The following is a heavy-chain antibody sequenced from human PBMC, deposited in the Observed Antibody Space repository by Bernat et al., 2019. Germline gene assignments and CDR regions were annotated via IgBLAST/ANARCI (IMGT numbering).Heavy chain of an antibody. J-gene: IGHJ3*02. V-gene: IGHV4-30-2*01. CDR3: ASAKVDDSSGYYYVVGAFDI. CDR2: IYHSGST. D-gene: IGHD3-22*01. CDR1: GGSISSGGYS. Sequence: QLQLQESGSGLVKPSQTLSPTCAVSGGSISSGGYSWSWIRQPPGKGLEWIGYIYHSGSTYYNPSLKSRVTISVDRSKNQFSLKLSTVTAADTAVYYCASAKVDDSSGYYYVVGAFDIWGQGTMVAVSS.